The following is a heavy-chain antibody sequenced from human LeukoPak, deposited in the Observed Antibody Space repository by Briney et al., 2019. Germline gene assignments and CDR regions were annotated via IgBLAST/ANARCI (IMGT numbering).Heavy chain of an antibody. D-gene: IGHD6-19*01. CDR1: GYTFTTYG. CDR2: IRPYNGNT. V-gene: IGHV1-18*01. CDR3: ASLAGSHDAFDI. J-gene: IGHJ3*02. Sequence: ASVKVSCKASGYTFTTYGITWVRQAPGQGLEWVGWIRPYNGNTDYAQKFQGRVTMTRDTSTSTVYMELSSLRSEDTAVYYCASLAGSHDAFDIWGQGTMVTVSS.